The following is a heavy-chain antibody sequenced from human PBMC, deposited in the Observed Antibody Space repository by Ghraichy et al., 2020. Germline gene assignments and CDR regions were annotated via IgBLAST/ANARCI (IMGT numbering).Heavy chain of an antibody. CDR2: ISAYNGNT. D-gene: IGHD3-10*01. V-gene: IGHV1-18*01. J-gene: IGHJ4*02. CDR3: ARRRAYCSGSYSIDY. CDR1: GYTFTSYA. Sequence: ASVKVSCKASGYTFTSYAISWVRQAPGQGLEWMGWISAYNGNTNYAQKLQGRVTMTTDTSTSTAYMELRSLRSDDTAVYYCARRRAYCSGSYSIDYWGQGTLFTVSS.